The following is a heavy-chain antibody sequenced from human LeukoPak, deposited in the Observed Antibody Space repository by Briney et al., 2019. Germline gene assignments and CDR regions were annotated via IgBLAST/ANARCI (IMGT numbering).Heavy chain of an antibody. Sequence: PGGSLRLSCAASGFTFSDFAMSWVRQAPGKGLVWVSSISGSGSNTHYADSVKGRFTISRDNSKNALYLQMNSLRAEDTAVYYCARDFTPEWFDIHWGQGTLVTVS. J-gene: IGHJ4*02. D-gene: IGHD3-3*01. CDR3: ARDFTPEWFDIH. CDR1: GFTFSDFA. CDR2: ISGSGSNT. V-gene: IGHV3-23*01.